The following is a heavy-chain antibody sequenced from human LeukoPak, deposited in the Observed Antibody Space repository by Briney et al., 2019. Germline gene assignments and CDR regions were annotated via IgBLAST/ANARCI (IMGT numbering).Heavy chain of an antibody. CDR2: VINSGGST. CDR3: ARGVFTYGYFDF. V-gene: IGHV3-23*01. D-gene: IGHD3-10*01. J-gene: IGHJ4*02. CDR1: GFTFSTYA. Sequence: GGSLRLSCAASGFTFSTYAMSWVRQAPGKGLEWVSTVINSGGSTHYAASVKGRFTISRDKSKSTLYLQMNSLRPEDTALYYCARGVFTYGYFDFWGLGTLVTVSS.